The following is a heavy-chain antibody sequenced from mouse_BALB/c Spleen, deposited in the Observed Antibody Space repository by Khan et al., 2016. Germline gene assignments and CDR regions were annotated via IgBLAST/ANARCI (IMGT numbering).Heavy chain of an antibody. Sequence: VKLEESGPGLVAPSQSLSITCTVSGFSLFSYGVHWVRQPPGKGMEWLGVIWTGGSTNYNSALMSRMSINKDNSKRQIFLNMNSVQTDDTATFXCARAGVYGNYDSMDYWGQGTSVTVSS. D-gene: IGHD2-10*02. CDR2: IWTGGST. J-gene: IGHJ4*01. CDR3: ARAGVYGNYDSMDY. V-gene: IGHV2-9*02. CDR1: GFSLFSYG.